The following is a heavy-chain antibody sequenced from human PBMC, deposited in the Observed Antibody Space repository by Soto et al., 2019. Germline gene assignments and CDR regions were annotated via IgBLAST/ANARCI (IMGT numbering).Heavy chain of an antibody. CDR3: ATTTGYYYDSSGYYYDY. J-gene: IGHJ4*02. Sequence: GESLKISCKGSGYSFTSYWIGWVRQMPGKGLEWMGIIYPGDSDTRYSPSFQGQVTISADKSISTAYLQWSSLKASDTAMYYCATTTGYYYDSSGYYYDYWGQGTLVTVSS. D-gene: IGHD3-22*01. CDR2: IYPGDSDT. CDR1: GYSFTSYW. V-gene: IGHV5-51*01.